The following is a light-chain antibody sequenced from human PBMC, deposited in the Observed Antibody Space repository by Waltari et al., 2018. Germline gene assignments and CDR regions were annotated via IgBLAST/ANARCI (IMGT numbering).Light chain of an antibody. Sequence: EIVLTQSPGTLSLSPGDRATLSCRASQSVSRTLAWYQQKPGQAPRLLIYGASIRATGVPDRFSGSGSGTDFSLTISRLEPEDFAVYYCQHYVTLPVTFGQGTKVEIK. CDR2: GAS. CDR3: QHYVTLPVT. CDR1: QSVSRT. V-gene: IGKV3-20*01. J-gene: IGKJ1*01.